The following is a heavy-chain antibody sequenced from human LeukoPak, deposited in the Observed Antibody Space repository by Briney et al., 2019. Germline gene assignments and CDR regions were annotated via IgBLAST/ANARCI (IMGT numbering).Heavy chain of an antibody. D-gene: IGHD1-1*01. CDR3: AKLDQLAFDY. CDR1: GFTFSNYA. CDR2: ISGGGGTT. V-gene: IGHV3-23*01. J-gene: IGHJ4*02. Sequence: GGSLRLSCAASGFTFSNYAMGWVRQSPGKGLEWVSVISGGGGTTYYPDSVKGRFTISRDNSKNTVFLQMNSLRAEDTAVYYCAKLDQLAFDYWGQGTLVTVSS.